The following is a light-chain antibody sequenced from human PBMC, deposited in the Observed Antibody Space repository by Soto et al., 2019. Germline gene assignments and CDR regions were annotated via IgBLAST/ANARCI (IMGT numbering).Light chain of an antibody. CDR3: CSYAGSSTLGMV. CDR2: EGS. J-gene: IGLJ2*01. Sequence: QSVLTQPASVSGSPGQSITISCTGNSSDVGSYNLVSWYQQHPGKAPKLMTYEGSKRPSGVSNRFSGSKSGNTASLTISGLQAEDEADYYCCSYAGSSTLGMVFGGGTKLTVL. V-gene: IGLV2-23*01. CDR1: SSDVGSYNL.